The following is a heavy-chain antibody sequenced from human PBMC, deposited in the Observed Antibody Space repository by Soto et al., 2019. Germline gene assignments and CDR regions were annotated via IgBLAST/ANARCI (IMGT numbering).Heavy chain of an antibody. CDR3: ARVPSPFDYYYAMDV. J-gene: IGHJ6*02. Sequence: LSLTCTVSGDSISSGNKYWSWIRQPPGKGLEWIGYIFSSGTTYYNPSLKSRLSMSLDTAQNQFSLKVNSVTDADTAVYYCARVPSPFDYYYAMDVWGQGTTVTVSS. V-gene: IGHV4-30-4*01. CDR1: GDSISSGNKY. D-gene: IGHD3-16*01. CDR2: IFSSGTT.